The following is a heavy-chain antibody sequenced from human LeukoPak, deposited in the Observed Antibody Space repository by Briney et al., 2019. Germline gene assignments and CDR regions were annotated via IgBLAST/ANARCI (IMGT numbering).Heavy chain of an antibody. Sequence: GRSLRLSCAASGFTFSNFGMHWVRQAPGKGLEWVSAISTSGGSTYHADSVKGRFTISRDNSKNTLYLQMNSLRAEDTAVYYCARRKLGTRTIAAAGPLDYWGQGTLVTVSS. V-gene: IGHV3-23*01. D-gene: IGHD6-13*01. CDR1: GFTFSNFG. CDR2: ISTSGGST. J-gene: IGHJ4*02. CDR3: ARRKLGTRTIAAAGPLDY.